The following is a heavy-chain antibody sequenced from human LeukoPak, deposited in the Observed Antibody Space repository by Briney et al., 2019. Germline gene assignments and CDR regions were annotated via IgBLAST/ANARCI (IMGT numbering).Heavy chain of an antibody. CDR2: IRYDGSNK. Sequence: GGSLRLSCAASGFTFSSYGMHWVRQAPGKGLEWVAFIRYDGSNKYYADSVKGRFTISRDNSKNTLYLQMNSLRAEDTAVYYCARDHYDFWGGYYWFDYWGQGTLVTVSS. CDR3: ARDHYDFWGGYYWFDY. CDR1: GFTFSSYG. V-gene: IGHV3-30*02. J-gene: IGHJ4*02. D-gene: IGHD3-3*01.